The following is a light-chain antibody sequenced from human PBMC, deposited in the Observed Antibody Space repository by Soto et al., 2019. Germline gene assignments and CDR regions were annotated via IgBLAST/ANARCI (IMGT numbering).Light chain of an antibody. J-gene: IGKJ3*01. CDR1: QGISSY. CDR2: AAS. Sequence: AIRMTQSPSSLSASTGDRVTITCGASQGISSYLAWYQQKPGKAPKLLIYAASTLQSGVPSRFSGSGSGTDFTLTISCLQSEDFATYYCQQYYSYPPTFGPGTKVDIK. V-gene: IGKV1-8*01. CDR3: QQYYSYPPT.